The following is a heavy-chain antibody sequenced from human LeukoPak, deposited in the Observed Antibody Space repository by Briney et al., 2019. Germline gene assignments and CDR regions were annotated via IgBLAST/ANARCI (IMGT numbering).Heavy chain of an antibody. V-gene: IGHV3-48*01. Sequence: GGSLRLSCAASGFTFSSYSMNWVRQAPGKGLEWVSYISSSSSTIYYADSVKGRFTISRDNAKNSLYLQMNSLRAEDTAVYYCARVPDPYYDILTGYYMPYGMDVWGQGTTVTVS. CDR3: ARVPDPYYDILTGYYMPYGMDV. CDR1: GFTFSSYS. J-gene: IGHJ6*02. D-gene: IGHD3-9*01. CDR2: ISSSSSTI.